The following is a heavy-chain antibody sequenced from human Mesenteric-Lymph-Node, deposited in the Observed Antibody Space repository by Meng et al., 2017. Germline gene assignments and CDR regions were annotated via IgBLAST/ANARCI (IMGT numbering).Heavy chain of an antibody. CDR3: ANLVFTTIDAFDI. Sequence: GGSLRLSCAASGFTFSSYAMSWVRQAPGKGLEWVSGISGNGVTTYYANSVKGRFTISRDNSKNTLYLQMNSLRAEDTAVYYCANLVFTTIDAFDIWGQGTMVTVSS. J-gene: IGHJ3*02. CDR2: ISGNGVTT. CDR1: GFTFSSYA. V-gene: IGHV3-23*01. D-gene: IGHD3-22*01.